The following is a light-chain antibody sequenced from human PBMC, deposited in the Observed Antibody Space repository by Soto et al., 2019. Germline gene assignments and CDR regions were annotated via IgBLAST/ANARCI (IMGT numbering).Light chain of an antibody. CDR2: EVR. Sequence: QSALAQPASVSGSPGQSITISCTGTSSDIGGYNYVSWYQHHPDKAPKLMIYEVRNRPSGVSNRFSGSKSGNTASLTISGLQAEDEADYYCSSYTTRGTLVFGGGTKLTVL. J-gene: IGLJ3*02. V-gene: IGLV2-14*01. CDR1: SSDIGGYNY. CDR3: SSYTTRGTLV.